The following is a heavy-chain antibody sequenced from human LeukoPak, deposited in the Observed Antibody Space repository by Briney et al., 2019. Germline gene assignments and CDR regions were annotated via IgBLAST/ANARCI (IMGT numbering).Heavy chain of an antibody. Sequence: GGSLRLSCAASGFTFSSYSMNWVRQAPGKGLEWVSSISSSSSYIYYADSVKGRFTISRDNVKNSLYLQMNSLRAEDTAVYYCARDLWPDIVVAPAAFDYWGQGTLVTVSS. D-gene: IGHD2-2*01. CDR3: ARDLWPDIVVAPAAFDY. V-gene: IGHV3-21*01. J-gene: IGHJ4*02. CDR2: ISSSSSYI. CDR1: GFTFSSYS.